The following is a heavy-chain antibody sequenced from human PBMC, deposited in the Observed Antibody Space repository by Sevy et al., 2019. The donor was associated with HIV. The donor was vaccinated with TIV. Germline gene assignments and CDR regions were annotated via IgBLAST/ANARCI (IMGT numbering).Heavy chain of an antibody. CDR3: AKDRRYGDIGLFDY. CDR1: GFTFSSYA. D-gene: IGHD4-17*01. CDR2: ISGSGGNT. Sequence: GGSLRLSCAASGFTFSSYAMSWVRQAPGKGLEWVSVISGSGGNTYYADPVKGRFTISRDNSKNRLYLQMNSLRAEDTAVYYCAKDRRYGDIGLFDYWGQGTLVTVSS. J-gene: IGHJ4*02. V-gene: IGHV3-23*01.